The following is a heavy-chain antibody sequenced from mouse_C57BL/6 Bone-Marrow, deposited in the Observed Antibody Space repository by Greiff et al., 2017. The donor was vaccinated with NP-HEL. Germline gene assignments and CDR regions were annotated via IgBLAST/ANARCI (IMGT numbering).Heavy chain of an antibody. D-gene: IGHD1-1*01. CDR1: GFTFSSYA. CDR2: ISDGGSYT. Sequence: EVQLVESGGGLVKPGGSLKLSCAASGFTFSSYAMSWVRQTPEKRLEWVATISDGGSYTYYPDNVKGRFTFSRENAKNNLYLQMSHLKSEDTAMYYCARLLLTDYAMDYWGQGTSVTVSS. CDR3: ARLLLTDYAMDY. J-gene: IGHJ4*01. V-gene: IGHV5-4*01.